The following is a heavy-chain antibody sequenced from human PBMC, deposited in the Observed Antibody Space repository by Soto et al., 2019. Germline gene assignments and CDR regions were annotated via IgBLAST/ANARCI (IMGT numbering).Heavy chain of an antibody. V-gene: IGHV5-10-1*01. CDR3: ARQIYDSDTGPNFQYYFDS. CDR2: IDPSDSQT. Sequence: GESLKISCKGAGYSFAGYWITWVRQKPGKGLEWMGRIDPSDSQTYYSPSFRGHVTISVTKSITTVFLQWSSLRASDTAMYYCARQIYDSDTGPNFQYYFDSWGQGTPVTVSS. D-gene: IGHD3-22*01. CDR1: GYSFAGYW. J-gene: IGHJ4*02.